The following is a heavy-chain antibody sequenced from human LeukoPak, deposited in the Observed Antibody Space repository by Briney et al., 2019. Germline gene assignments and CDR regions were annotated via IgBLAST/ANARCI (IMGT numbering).Heavy chain of an antibody. CDR1: GGSISSYY. CDR3: ARSTSLFGVVIPPYYYYYMDV. D-gene: IGHD3-3*01. Sequence: SETLSLTCTVSGGSISSYYWSWIRQPAGKGLEWIGRIYTSGSTNYNPSLKSRVTMSVDTSKNQFSLKLSSVTAADTAVYYCARSTSLFGVVIPPYYYYYMDVWGKGTTVTVSS. V-gene: IGHV4-4*07. CDR2: IYTSGST. J-gene: IGHJ6*03.